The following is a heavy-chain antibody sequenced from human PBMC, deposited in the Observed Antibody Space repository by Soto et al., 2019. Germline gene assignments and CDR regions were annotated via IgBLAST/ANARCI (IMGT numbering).Heavy chain of an antibody. J-gene: IGHJ4*02. CDR1: EYSFAIYW. V-gene: IGHV5-51*01. CDR2: IYPGDSDT. CDR3: ARQVEDGYSFGYHY. Sequence: GESLKIACNGSEYSFAIYWIGLVLQMPGKGLEWMGIIYPGDSDTRYSPSFQGQVTISADNSISTAYLQWSSLKASDTAIYYCARQVEDGYSFGYHYWGQGTPVTVSS. D-gene: IGHD5-18*01.